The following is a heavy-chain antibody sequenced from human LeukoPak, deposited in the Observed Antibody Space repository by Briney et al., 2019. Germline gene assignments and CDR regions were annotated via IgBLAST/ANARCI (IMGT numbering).Heavy chain of an antibody. V-gene: IGHV3-7*03. J-gene: IGHJ3*02. CDR2: IKQDGSEK. Sequence: GGSLRLSCAASGFTFSSYWMSWVRQAPGKGLEWVANIKQDGSEKYYVDSVKSRFTISRDNAKNSLYLQMNSLRAEDTAVYYCARDPPFDAFDIWGQGTMVTVSS. CDR1: GFTFSSYW. CDR3: ARDPPFDAFDI.